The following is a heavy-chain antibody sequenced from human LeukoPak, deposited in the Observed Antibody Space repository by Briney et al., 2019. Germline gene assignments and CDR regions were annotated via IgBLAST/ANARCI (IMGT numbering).Heavy chain of an antibody. Sequence: GGSLRLSCAASEFSVGSNYMTWVRQAPGKGLEWVSLIYSGGSTYYADSVKGRFTISRDNSKNTLYLQMNSLRAEDTAVYYCARNLVMGRGVMILKKPCWFDPWGQGTLVTVSS. CDR3: ARNLVMGRGVMILKKPCWFDP. CDR1: EFSVGSNY. CDR2: IYSGGST. V-gene: IGHV3-66*01. J-gene: IGHJ5*02. D-gene: IGHD3-10*01.